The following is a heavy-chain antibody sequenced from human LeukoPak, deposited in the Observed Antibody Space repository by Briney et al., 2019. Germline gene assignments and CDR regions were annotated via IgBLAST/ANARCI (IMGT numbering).Heavy chain of an antibody. D-gene: IGHD1-1*01. V-gene: IGHV4-39*01. CDR2: IYYSGST. Sequence: SETLSLTRTVSGGSISSSSYYWGWIRQPPGKGLEWIGSIYYSGSTYHNPSLKSRVTISVDTSKNQFSLKLSSVTAADTAVYYCARLSNDLGLFDYWGQGTLVTVSS. CDR3: ARLSNDLGLFDY. CDR1: GGSISSSSYY. J-gene: IGHJ4*02.